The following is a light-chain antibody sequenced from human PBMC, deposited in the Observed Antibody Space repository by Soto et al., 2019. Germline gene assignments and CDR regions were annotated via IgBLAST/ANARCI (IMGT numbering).Light chain of an antibody. CDR1: QSVSRN. J-gene: IGKJ4*01. CDR2: SAS. Sequence: ETAMTQSPAALSVSPGKKITLSCRASQSVSRNLAWYQQRPGQTPRLVIYSASTRATGIPVRSSGSGSGTEYTLTISSLQSEDFAVYYCQQYHNWPLTFGGGTKVEIK. V-gene: IGKV3-15*01. CDR3: QQYHNWPLT.